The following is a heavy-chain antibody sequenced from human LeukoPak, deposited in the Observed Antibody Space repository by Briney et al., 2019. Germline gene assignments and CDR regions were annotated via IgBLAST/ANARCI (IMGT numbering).Heavy chain of an antibody. V-gene: IGHV3-23*01. Sequence: GGSLRLSCAASGFTFSSYAMSWVRQAPGKGLEWVSAISGSGGSTYYADSVKGRLTISRDNSKNTLYLQMNSLRAEDTAVYYCAKDDYYDSSGYLPHWGQGTLVTVSS. CDR1: GFTFSSYA. CDR3: AKDDYYDSSGYLPH. D-gene: IGHD3-22*01. J-gene: IGHJ4*02. CDR2: ISGSGGST.